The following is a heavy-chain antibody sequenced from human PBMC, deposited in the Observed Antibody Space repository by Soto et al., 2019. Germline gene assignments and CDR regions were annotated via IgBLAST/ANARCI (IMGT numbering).Heavy chain of an antibody. J-gene: IGHJ3*02. CDR2: MSYDGTKK. Sequence: QVQLVESGGGVVQPGKSLRLSCAASGFTFSSYGMHWVRQAPGKGLEWVAFMSYDGTKKYYADSVKGRFTISRDNSKNTLYLQVNSLRAEDTAVYYCAKGDFDSLPVWGTYRNHDAFDIWGQGTMVTVSS. V-gene: IGHV3-30*18. CDR1: GFTFSSYG. CDR3: AKGDFDSLPVWGTYRNHDAFDI. D-gene: IGHD3-16*02.